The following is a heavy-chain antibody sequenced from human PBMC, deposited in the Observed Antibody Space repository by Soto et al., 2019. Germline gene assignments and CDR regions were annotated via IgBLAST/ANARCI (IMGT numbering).Heavy chain of an antibody. J-gene: IGHJ6*02. CDR2: IYSGGST. CDR3: ARKRAARSKQNDYYGMDV. Sequence: PGGSLRLSCAASGFTVSSNYMSWVRQAPGKGLEWVSVIYSGGSTYYADSVKGRFTISRDNSKNTLYLQMNSLRAEDTAVYYCARKRAARSKQNDYYGMDVWGQGTTVTVSS. V-gene: IGHV3-53*01. CDR1: GFTVSSNY. D-gene: IGHD6-6*01.